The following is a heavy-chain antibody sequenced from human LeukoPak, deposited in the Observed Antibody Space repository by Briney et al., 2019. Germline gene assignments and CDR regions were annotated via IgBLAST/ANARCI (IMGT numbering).Heavy chain of an antibody. CDR1: GFTFSSYE. V-gene: IGHV3-48*03. CDR2: ISSSGSTI. J-gene: IGHJ4*02. D-gene: IGHD6-19*01. Sequence: PGGSLTLSCAASGFTFSSYEMNWVRQAPGKGLEWVSYISSSGSTIYYADSVKGRFTISRDNARNSLYLQMNSLRGEDTAVYYCARGPHPYSSGWYHFDYWGQGTLVTVSS. CDR3: ARGPHPYSSGWYHFDY.